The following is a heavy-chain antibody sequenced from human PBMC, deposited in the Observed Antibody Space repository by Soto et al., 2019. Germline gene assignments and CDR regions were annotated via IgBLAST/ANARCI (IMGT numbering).Heavy chain of an antibody. V-gene: IGHV4-39*01. D-gene: IGHD3-22*01. CDR2: IYYSGST. CDR1: GCSIRRSSYY. Sequence: SETRSVTCTVSGCSIRRSSYYWGWLRQPPGKGLEWIGSIYYSGSTYYNPSLESRVTISVDTSKNQFSLKLSSVTAADTAVYYCARRLYYDSSGFEGGGMDVWGQGTTVT. J-gene: IGHJ6*02. CDR3: ARRLYYDSSGFEGGGMDV.